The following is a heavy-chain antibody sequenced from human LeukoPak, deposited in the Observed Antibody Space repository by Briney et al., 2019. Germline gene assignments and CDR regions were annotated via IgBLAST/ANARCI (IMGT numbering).Heavy chain of an antibody. CDR1: GFTFNSYW. J-gene: IGHJ4*02. CDR3: ARDQLL. D-gene: IGHD1-1*01. V-gene: IGHV3-74*01. Sequence: GGSLRLSYAASGFTFNSYWMHWVRQTAEKGLVWVSHVSPDGRTTTYADSVKGRFTIFRDSAKSTLYLQMNGLRAEDTAVYYCARDQLLGGQGTLVTVSS. CDR2: VSPDGRTT.